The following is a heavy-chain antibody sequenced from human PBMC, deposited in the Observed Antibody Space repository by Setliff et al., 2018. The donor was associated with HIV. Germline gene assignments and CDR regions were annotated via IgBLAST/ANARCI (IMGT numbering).Heavy chain of an antibody. CDR3: ARSNPGITAGLLAY. CDR1: GGSINSGSYY. D-gene: IGHD6-13*01. Sequence: PSESLSLTCTVSGGSINSGSYYWSWIRQPAGKGLEWIGRIYTSGSTNYNPSLKSRVTISVDRSKNQFSLKLTSVTAADTATYYCARSNPGITAGLLAYWGPGTLVTVSS. V-gene: IGHV4-61*02. J-gene: IGHJ4*02. CDR2: IYTSGST.